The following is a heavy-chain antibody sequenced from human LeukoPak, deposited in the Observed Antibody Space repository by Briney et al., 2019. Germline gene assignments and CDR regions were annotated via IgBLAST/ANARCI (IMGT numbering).Heavy chain of an antibody. V-gene: IGHV1-2*02. CDR3: ARGPITFYAFDI. J-gene: IGHJ3*02. CDR2: INPNSGGT. D-gene: IGHD3-16*01. CDR1: GYTFTGYY. Sequence: ASVKVSCKASGYTFTGYYMHWVRQAPGQGLEWMGWINPNSGGTNYAQKFQGRVTMTRDTSISTAHMELSRLRSDDTAVYYCARGPITFYAFDIWGQGTMVTVSS.